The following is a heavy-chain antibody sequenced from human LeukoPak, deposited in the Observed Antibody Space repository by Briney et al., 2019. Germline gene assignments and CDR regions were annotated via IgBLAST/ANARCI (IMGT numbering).Heavy chain of an antibody. CDR1: GFTFSSYE. J-gene: IGHJ5*02. CDR3: ARVPKWPDWFDP. D-gene: IGHD2-8*01. V-gene: IGHV3-48*03. Sequence: PGGSLRLSCAASGFTFSSYEMNWVRQAPGKGLEWLSYITGGGRTIYYADSVKGRFTISRDNAKNSLYLQMNSLRGEDTAVYYCARVPKWPDWFDPWGQGTLVTVSS. CDR2: ITGGGRTI.